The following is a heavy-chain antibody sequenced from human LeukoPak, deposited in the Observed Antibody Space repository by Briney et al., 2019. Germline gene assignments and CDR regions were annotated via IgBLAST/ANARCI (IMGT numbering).Heavy chain of an antibody. Sequence: ASQTLSLTCTVSGGSISSGDYYWSWIRQPPGKGLEWIGYIYYSGSTYYNPSLKSRVTISVDTSKNQFSLKLSSVTAADTAVYYSARAVAGELLYVYFDYWGQGTLVTVSS. D-gene: IGHD3-10*01. J-gene: IGHJ4*02. CDR1: GGSISSGDYY. V-gene: IGHV4-30-4*01. CDR2: IYYSGST. CDR3: ARAVAGELLYVYFDY.